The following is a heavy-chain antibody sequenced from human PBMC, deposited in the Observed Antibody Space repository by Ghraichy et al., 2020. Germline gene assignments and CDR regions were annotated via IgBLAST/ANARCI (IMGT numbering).Heavy chain of an antibody. V-gene: IGHV3-74*01. J-gene: IGHJ3*01. CDR1: GFTFSSYW. Sequence: GGSLRLSCAASGFTFSSYWMHWVRQGPGMGLVWVSRLNTEGSNMHYADSVEGRFTISRDNAQNTVYLQMNSLRAEDTAVYFCARGRLGADRSTFNLWGQGTMVTVSS. CDR3: ARGRLGADRSTFNL. CDR2: LNTEGSNM. D-gene: IGHD1-26*01.